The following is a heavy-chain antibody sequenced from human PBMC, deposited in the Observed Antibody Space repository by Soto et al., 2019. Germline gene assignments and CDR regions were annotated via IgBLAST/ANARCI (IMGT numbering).Heavy chain of an antibody. CDR2: IYNSGGT. Sequence: EVQLVESGGGLIQPGGSLRLSCAASGFSVSSYYMSWVRQAPGKGLEWVSVIYNSGGTYYADSVKGRFTISRDNSKNTLYLHMNSLRADDTAMYYCARDLGGYLDYWGQGTVVTVSS. D-gene: IGHD2-15*01. V-gene: IGHV3-53*01. J-gene: IGHJ4*02. CDR1: GFSVSSYY. CDR3: ARDLGGYLDY.